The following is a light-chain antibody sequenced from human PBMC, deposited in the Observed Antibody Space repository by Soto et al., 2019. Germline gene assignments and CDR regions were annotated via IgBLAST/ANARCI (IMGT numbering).Light chain of an antibody. Sequence: EIVMTQSPATLSVSPGERATLSCRASQSVSNTLAWYQQKPGQAPRLLISGASTRATGMPARFSGSGSGTEFPLIISSLQSEDFAVYYCQQYNKWPWTFGQGTKVEIK. CDR3: QQYNKWPWT. J-gene: IGKJ1*01. V-gene: IGKV3-15*01. CDR2: GAS. CDR1: QSVSNT.